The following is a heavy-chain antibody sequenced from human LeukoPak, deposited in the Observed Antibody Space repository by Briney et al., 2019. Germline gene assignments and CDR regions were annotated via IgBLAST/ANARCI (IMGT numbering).Heavy chain of an antibody. CDR3: ARGTFLEYCGGDCYFDAFDI. CDR1: GFTVSSNS. V-gene: IGHV3-7*01. J-gene: IGHJ3*02. D-gene: IGHD2-21*02. CDR2: IKHDGSEK. Sequence: PGGSLRLSCTVSGFTVSSNSMSWVRQAPGKGLEWVANIKHDGSEKYYVDSVRGRFTISRDNAKNSLYVQMNSLRAEDTAVYYCARGTFLEYCGGDCYFDAFDIWGQGTLVTVSS.